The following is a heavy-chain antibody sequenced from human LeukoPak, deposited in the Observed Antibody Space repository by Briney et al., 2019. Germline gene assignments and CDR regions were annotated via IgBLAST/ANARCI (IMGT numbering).Heavy chain of an antibody. V-gene: IGHV1-3*01. Sequence: ASVKVSCKASGYTFTSYAMHWVRQAPGQRLEWMGWINAGNGNTKYSQKFQGRVTITRDTSASTAYMELSSLRPEDTAVYYCARDSSGAFDYWGQEPWSPSPQ. CDR2: INAGNGNT. D-gene: IGHD6-25*01. CDR3: ARDSSGAFDY. J-gene: IGHJ4*01. CDR1: GYTFTSYA.